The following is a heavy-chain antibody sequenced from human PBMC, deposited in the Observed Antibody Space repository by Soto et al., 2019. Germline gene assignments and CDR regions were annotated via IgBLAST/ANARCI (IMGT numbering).Heavy chain of an antibody. V-gene: IGHV4-30-4*01. CDR3: AGLHIGGWSNT. CDR1: GGSISSCDYY. CDR2: IYCSGST. Sequence: QVQLQESGPGLVKPSQTLSLTCTVSGGSISSCDYYWSWIRQPPGKGLEWIGYIYCSGSTYYNPSLKSRVTISVDTSKNLFSMKLNSVTAADTAVYYCAGLHIGGWSNTWGQGTLVTVSS. D-gene: IGHD2-21*01. J-gene: IGHJ5*02.